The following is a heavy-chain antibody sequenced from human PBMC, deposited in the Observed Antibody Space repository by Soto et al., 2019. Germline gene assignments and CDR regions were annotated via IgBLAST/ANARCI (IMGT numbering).Heavy chain of an antibody. CDR2: LNPGGDKT. V-gene: IGHV3-23*01. Sequence: EVQLLESGGGLVQPGGSLRLSCAGSGFTFSSYSMSWVRQAPGKGLEWVSSLNPGGDKTYYADSVKGRFTISRDNSKNTLYLQMNSVRAEDTAVYYCAEVDPRHCNIYSCREFAYWGPGTLVTVSS. D-gene: IGHD1-26*01. CDR3: AEVDPRHCNIYSCREFAY. J-gene: IGHJ4*02. CDR1: GFTFSSYS.